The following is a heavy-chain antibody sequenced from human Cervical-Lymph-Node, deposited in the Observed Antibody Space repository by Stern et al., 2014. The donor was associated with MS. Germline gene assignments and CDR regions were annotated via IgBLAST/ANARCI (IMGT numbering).Heavy chain of an antibody. J-gene: IGHJ6*02. CDR2: IIPIYGTP. D-gene: IGHD3-22*01. V-gene: IGHV1-69*01. CDR1: GGIFSTYG. CDR3: ARVDYYDSSGHFYYYGLDV. Sequence: QMQLVQSGAEVKKPGSSVKVSCKASGGIFSTYGFSWGRQAPGQGLEGMGGIIPIYGTPKYAQKFQGRVTIIADESTSTVYMELSSLRSEDTAVYYCARVDYYDSSGHFYYYGLDVWGQGTTVTVSS.